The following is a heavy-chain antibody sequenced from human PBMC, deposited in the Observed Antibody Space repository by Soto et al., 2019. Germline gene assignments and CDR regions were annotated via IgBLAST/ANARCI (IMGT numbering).Heavy chain of an antibody. CDR2: INPNSGGT. J-gene: IGHJ4*02. V-gene: IGHV1-2*04. CDR3: ARAFSVAGIDFDY. D-gene: IGHD6-19*01. CDR1: GYTFTGYY. Sequence: ASVKVSCKASGYTFTGYYMHWVRQAPGQGLEWMGWINPNSGGTNYAQKFQGWVTMTRDTSISTAYMELSRLRSDDTAVYYCARAFSVAGIDFDYWGQGTLVTVSS.